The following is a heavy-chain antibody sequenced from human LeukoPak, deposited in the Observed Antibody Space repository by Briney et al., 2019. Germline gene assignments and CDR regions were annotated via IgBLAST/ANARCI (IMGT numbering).Heavy chain of an antibody. J-gene: IGHJ4*02. CDR3: ARHDSGYDPIIDY. CDR2: IYPGDSDT. V-gene: IGHV5-51*01. CDR1: GYNFINYW. D-gene: IGHD5-12*01. Sequence: GESLKISCKASGYNFINYWIGWVRQMPGKGLEWMGIIYPGDSDTRFSPSFRGQVTISADTSISTAYLQWSSLKASDTATFYCARHDSGYDPIIDYWGQGTLVTVSS.